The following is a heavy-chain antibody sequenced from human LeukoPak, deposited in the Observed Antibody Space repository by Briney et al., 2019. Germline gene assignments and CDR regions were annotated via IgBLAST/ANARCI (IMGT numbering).Heavy chain of an antibody. CDR3: ARDFSGGTVTTPIDY. CDR2: ISSSSSYI. V-gene: IGHV3-21*01. D-gene: IGHD4-17*01. CDR1: GFTFSSYS. Sequence: GKSLRLSCAASGFTFSSYSMNWVRQAPGKGLEWVSSISSSSSYIYYADSVKGRFTISRDNAKNSLYLQMNSLRAEDTAVYYCARDFSGGTVTTPIDYWGQGTLVTVSS. J-gene: IGHJ4*02.